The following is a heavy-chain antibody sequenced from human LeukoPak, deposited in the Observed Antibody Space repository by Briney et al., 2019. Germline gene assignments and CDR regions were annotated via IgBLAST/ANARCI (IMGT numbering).Heavy chain of an antibody. J-gene: IGHJ4*02. CDR3: ASGGGSGDYVDY. Sequence: PSETLSLTCTVSGDSISTSVYYWGWVRQPPGKGLEWIGNIYHSGTTYCSPSLKSRVTISVDTSKNQFSLKLSSVTAADTAVYYCASGGGSGDYVDYWGQGTLVTVSS. CDR2: IYHSGTT. V-gene: IGHV4-39*01. D-gene: IGHD2-8*02. CDR1: GDSISTSVYY.